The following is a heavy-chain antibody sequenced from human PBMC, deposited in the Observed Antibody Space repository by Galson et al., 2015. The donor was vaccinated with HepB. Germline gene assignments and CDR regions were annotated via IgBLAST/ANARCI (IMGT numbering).Heavy chain of an antibody. CDR2: IYSGGST. D-gene: IGHD6-19*01. CDR1: GFTVSSNY. J-gene: IGHJ6*02. V-gene: IGHV3-53*01. Sequence: SLRLSCAAYGFTVSSNYMSWVRQAPGKGLEWDSGIYSGGSTYYADSVKGRFTISRDNSKNTLYLQMNSLRVEDTAVYYCASLSGYSSGWYRTYYYYGMDVWGQGTTVTVSS. CDR3: ASLSGYSSGWYRTYYYYGMDV.